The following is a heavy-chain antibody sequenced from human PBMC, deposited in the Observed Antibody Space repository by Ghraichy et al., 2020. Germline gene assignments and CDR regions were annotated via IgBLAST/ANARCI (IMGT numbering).Heavy chain of an antibody. J-gene: IGHJ6*02. CDR1: GGSISSSSYY. V-gene: IGHV4-39*01. CDR3: ARHPTVTTPIDYYYGMDV. Sequence: SETLSLTCTVSGGSISSSSYYWGWIRQPPGKGLEWIGSIYYSGSTYYNPSLKSRVTISVDTSKNQFSLKLSSVTAADTAVYYCARHPTVTTPIDYYYGMDVWGQGTTVTVSS. CDR2: IYYSGST. D-gene: IGHD4-17*01.